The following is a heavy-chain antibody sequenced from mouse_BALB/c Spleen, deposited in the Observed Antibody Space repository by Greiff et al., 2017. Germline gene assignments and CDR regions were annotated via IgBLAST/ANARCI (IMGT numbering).Heavy chain of an antibody. CDR1: GYTFTSYW. CDR3: ARDYDPLYYAMDY. CDR2: INPSTGYT. J-gene: IGHJ4*01. V-gene: IGHV1-7*01. Sequence: VQLQQSGAELAKPGASVKMSCKASGYTFTSYWMHWVKQRPGQGLDWIGYINPSTGYTEYNQKFKDKATLTADKSSSTAYMQLSSLTSEDSAVYYCARDYDPLYYAMDYWGQGTSVTVSS. D-gene: IGHD2-4*01.